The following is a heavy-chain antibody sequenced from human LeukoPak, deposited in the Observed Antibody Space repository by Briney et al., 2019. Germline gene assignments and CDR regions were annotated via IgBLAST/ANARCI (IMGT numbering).Heavy chain of an antibody. CDR2: ISSDGRIT. D-gene: IGHD3-10*01. CDR1: GFTFSTYW. CDR3: ARHLNYYFDY. V-gene: IGHV3-74*01. Sequence: PGGSLRLSCAASGFTFSTYWMHWVRQAPGKGLVWVSRISSDGRITSYADSVRGRFTISRDNAKNTLYLQMNSLRAEDTAVYYCARHLNYYFDYWGQGTLVTVSS. J-gene: IGHJ4*02.